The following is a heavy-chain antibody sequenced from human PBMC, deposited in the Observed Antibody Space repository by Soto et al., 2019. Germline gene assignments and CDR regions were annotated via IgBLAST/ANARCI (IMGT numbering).Heavy chain of an antibody. V-gene: IGHV1-3*01. Sequence: GAPVKASCKDSGDTVTSYGIHRVRPAPGQMLECTGLINAGHGKTNYSDKSQGRVTITRDTSASTAYLELSSLRSEDTAVYYCARDTNQSSACYSHYCYSMDVGCQGTTVNVSS. CDR3: ARDTNQSSACYSHYCYSMDV. CDR2: INAGHGKT. CDR1: GDTVTSYG. D-gene: IGHD2-8*01. J-gene: IGHJ6*02.